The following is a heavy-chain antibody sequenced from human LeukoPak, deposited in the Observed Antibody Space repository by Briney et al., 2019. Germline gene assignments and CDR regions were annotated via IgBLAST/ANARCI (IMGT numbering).Heavy chain of an antibody. CDR2: ISYDATNE. J-gene: IGHJ6*02. CDR3: AREYCGRTTCSGMDV. Sequence: GGSLRLSCAASGFTFSSYAIHWVRQAPGKGLEWVAVISYDATNEYYADSVKGRFTMSRDSPEKTVYMEMNSLRVEDTAVYYCAREYCGRTTCSGMDVWGQGTTIIVSS. V-gene: IGHV3-30-3*01. CDR1: GFTFSSYA. D-gene: IGHD2-2*01.